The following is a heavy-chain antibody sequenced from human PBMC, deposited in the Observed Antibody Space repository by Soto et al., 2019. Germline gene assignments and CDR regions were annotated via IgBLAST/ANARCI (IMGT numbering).Heavy chain of an antibody. V-gene: IGHV4-59*08. CDR3: ARQGFGQLHGLVDV. J-gene: IGHJ6*02. CDR2: IHHSGST. Sequence: SETLSLTCSVSGVSITSHYCSWFRQPPGKGLEWIGYIHHSGSTSYNPSLKSRVTMSVDTSKNHFSLKVNSVTAADTALYYCARQGFGQLHGLVDVWGPGTTVTVSS. D-gene: IGHD3-10*01. CDR1: GVSITSHY.